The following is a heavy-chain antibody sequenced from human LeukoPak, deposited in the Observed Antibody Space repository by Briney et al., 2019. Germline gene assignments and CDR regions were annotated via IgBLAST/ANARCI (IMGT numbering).Heavy chain of an antibody. Sequence: SSETLSLTCAVYGGSFSGYYWSWIRQPPGKGLEWIGEINHSGSTNYNPSLKSRVTISVDTSKNQFSLKLSSVTAADTAVYYCARGPGAAAGPRGRNYYGMDVWGQGTTVTVSS. J-gene: IGHJ6*02. CDR3: ARGPGAAAGPRGRNYYGMDV. CDR2: INHSGST. CDR1: GGSFSGYY. D-gene: IGHD6-13*01. V-gene: IGHV4-34*01.